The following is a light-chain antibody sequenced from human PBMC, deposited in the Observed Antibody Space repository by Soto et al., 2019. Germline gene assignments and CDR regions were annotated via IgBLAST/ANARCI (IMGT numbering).Light chain of an antibody. CDR2: DAS. V-gene: IGKV1-5*01. Sequence: DIQMTQSPSTLSASVGDRVTITCRASQSISSWLAWYQQKPGKAPKLLIYDASSLESGVPSRFSGSGSGTEFTLTFSSLQPDDFATFYCQQYNSWWTFGKGTKVDIK. CDR1: QSISSW. J-gene: IGKJ1*01. CDR3: QQYNSWWT.